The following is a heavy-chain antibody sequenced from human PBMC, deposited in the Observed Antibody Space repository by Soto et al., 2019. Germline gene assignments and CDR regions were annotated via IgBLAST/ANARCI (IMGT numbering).Heavy chain of an antibody. J-gene: IGHJ4*02. CDR2: IYSGGST. Sequence: EVQLVESGGGLIQPGGSLRLSCAASGFTVSSNYMSWVRQAPGKGLEWVSVIYSGGSTYYADSVKGRFTISRDNSKNTLYLKMHNLRAEDTAVYYCARDGSYYGSGSDYTGGRYFDYLGQGTLVTVSS. CDR3: ARDGSYYGSGSDYTGGRYFDY. V-gene: IGHV3-53*01. CDR1: GFTVSSNY. D-gene: IGHD3-10*01.